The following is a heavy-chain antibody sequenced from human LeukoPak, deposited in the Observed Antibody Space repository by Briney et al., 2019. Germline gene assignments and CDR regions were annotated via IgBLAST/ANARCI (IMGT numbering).Heavy chain of an antibody. CDR2: INPNSGGT. V-gene: IGHV1-2*02. CDR1: GYTFTGYY. CDR3: ARFTSGYYGYFDY. D-gene: IGHD3-22*01. J-gene: IGHJ4*02. Sequence: GASVKVSCKASGYTFTGYYMHWMRQAPGQGLKWMGWINPNSGGTKYAQKFQGRVTMTRDTSISTAYMELSRVRSDDTAVYYCARFTSGYYGYFDYWGQGTLVTVSS.